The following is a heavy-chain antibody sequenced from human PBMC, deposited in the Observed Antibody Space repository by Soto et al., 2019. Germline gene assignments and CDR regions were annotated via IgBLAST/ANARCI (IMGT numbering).Heavy chain of an antibody. CDR2: IYYSGST. J-gene: IGHJ4*02. D-gene: IGHD6-25*01. V-gene: IGHV4-39*01. Sequence: SETLSLTCTVSGGSISSSSYYWGWIRQPPGKGLEWIGSIYYSGSTYYNPSLKSRVTISVDTSKNQFSLKLSSVTAADTAVYYCARLRRLVGLYWGQGTLVTVSS. CDR1: GGSISSSSYY. CDR3: ARLRRLVGLY.